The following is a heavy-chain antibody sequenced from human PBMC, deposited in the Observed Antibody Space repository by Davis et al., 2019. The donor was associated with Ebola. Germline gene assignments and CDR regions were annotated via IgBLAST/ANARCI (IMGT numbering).Heavy chain of an antibody. Sequence: MPSETLSLTCAVYGGSFSGYYWSWIRQPPGKGLEWIGEINHSGSTNYNPSLKNRVTISVDTSKNQFSLKLSSVTAADTAVYYCARVTSLGAFDIWGQGTMVTVSS. CDR3: ARVTSLGAFDI. V-gene: IGHV4-34*01. J-gene: IGHJ3*02. CDR1: GGSFSGYY. D-gene: IGHD6-13*01. CDR2: INHSGST.